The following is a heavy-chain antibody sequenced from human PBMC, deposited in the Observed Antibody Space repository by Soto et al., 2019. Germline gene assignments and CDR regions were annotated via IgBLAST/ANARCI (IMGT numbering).Heavy chain of an antibody. CDR3: ARSFSSWYWLD. CDR2: INHSGST. J-gene: IGHJ4*02. D-gene: IGHD6-13*01. CDR1: GGSFSGYY. V-gene: IGHV4-34*01. Sequence: PSETLSLTCAVYGGSFSGYYWSWIRQPPGKGLEWIGEINHSGSTNYNPSLKSRVTISVDTSKNQFSLKLSSVTAADTAVYYCARSFSSWYWLDWGQGTMVTLL.